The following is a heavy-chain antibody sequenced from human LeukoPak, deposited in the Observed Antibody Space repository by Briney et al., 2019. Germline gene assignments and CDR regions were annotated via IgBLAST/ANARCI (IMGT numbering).Heavy chain of an antibody. CDR1: GYTFISYG. CDR2: ISACKGDT. D-gene: IGHD2-15*01. V-gene: IGHV1-18*01. Sequence: ASVKVSCTSSGYTFISYGISWVRQAPGQGLEWVGWISACKGDTDYAQKFQGRVAMTTDTSTNTVYMELTSLRSDDTAVYYCARVNDVAVVAAAAPHFEYWGQGTLVTVSS. CDR3: ARVNDVAVVAAAAPHFEY. J-gene: IGHJ4*02.